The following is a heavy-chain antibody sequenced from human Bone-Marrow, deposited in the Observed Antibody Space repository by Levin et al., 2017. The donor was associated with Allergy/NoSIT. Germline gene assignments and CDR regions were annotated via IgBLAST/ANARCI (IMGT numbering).Heavy chain of an antibody. CDR3: ARPIHCSSTTCSGPFDY. D-gene: IGHD2-2*01. CDR2: INHRGDT. V-gene: IGHV4-34*01. CDR1: GESFSHYY. J-gene: IGHJ4*02. Sequence: PSETLSLTCAIYGESFSHYYWNWIRQPPGKGLEWIGEINHRGDTNYNPSLKSRLTISVDTSKNQFSLRLTSVTAADTAVYYCARPIHCSSTTCSGPFDYWGQGTLVTVSS.